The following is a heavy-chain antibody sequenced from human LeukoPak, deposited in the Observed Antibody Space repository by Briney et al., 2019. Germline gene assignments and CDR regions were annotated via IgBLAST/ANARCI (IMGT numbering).Heavy chain of an antibody. V-gene: IGHV4-34*01. CDR3: ARLEGGGDSNRKKNYFDY. J-gene: IGHJ4*02. D-gene: IGHD3-22*01. CDR1: GGSISSYY. CDR2: INHNGST. Sequence: PSETLSLTCTVSGGSISSYYWSWIRQPPGKGLEWIGEINHNGSTNYNPSLKNQVTISVDTSKNQFSLRLSSVTAADTAVYYCARLEGGGDSNRKKNYFDYWGQGTLVTVSS.